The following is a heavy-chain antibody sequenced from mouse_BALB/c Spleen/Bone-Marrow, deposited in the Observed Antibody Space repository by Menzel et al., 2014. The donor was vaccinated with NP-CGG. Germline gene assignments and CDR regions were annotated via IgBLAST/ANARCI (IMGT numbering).Heavy chain of an antibody. CDR3: ASRDSSGYVPDY. CDR1: GYTFTSYW. J-gene: IGHJ2*01. V-gene: IGHV1S132*01. CDR2: IFPGTGTT. D-gene: IGHD3-2*01. Sequence: VQRVESGAELVKPGALVKLSCKTSGYTFTSYWIQWVKQRPGQGLGWIGEIFPGTGTTYYNEKFKGKATLTIDTSSSTAYMQLSSLTSEDSAVYFCASRDSSGYVPDYWGQGTTLTVSS.